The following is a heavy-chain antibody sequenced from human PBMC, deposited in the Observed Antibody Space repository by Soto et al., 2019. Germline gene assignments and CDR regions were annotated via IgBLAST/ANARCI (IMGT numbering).Heavy chain of an antibody. D-gene: IGHD6-19*01. CDR2: IRVGGGDT. J-gene: IGHJ5*02. CDR1: GFTFSSSA. V-gene: IGHV3-23*01. Sequence: EVRLLESGGGLAQPGGSLRLSCAASGFTFSSSAMNWVRQAPGKGLEWVSSIRVGGGDTYYADSVRGGFTFSRDISRLTLYGQMNSLRAEDTAIYYCARCSVGTVRSSCWCNWFDPCGQGTMVTVSS. CDR3: ARCSVGTVRSSCWCNWFDP.